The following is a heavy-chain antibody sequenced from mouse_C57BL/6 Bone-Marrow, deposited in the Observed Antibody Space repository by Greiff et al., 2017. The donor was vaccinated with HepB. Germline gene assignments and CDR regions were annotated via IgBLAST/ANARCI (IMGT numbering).Heavy chain of an antibody. CDR1: GYAFSSSW. CDR2: IYPGDGDT. D-gene: IGHD2-2*01. CDR3: ASLLWLRRGYYFDY. J-gene: IGHJ2*01. V-gene: IGHV1-82*01. Sequence: QVQLKESGPELVKPGASVKISCKASGYAFSSSWMNWVKQRPGKGLEWIGRIYPGDGDTNYNGKFKGKATLTADKSSSTAYMQLSSLTSEDSAVYFCASLLWLRRGYYFDYWGQGTTLTVSS.